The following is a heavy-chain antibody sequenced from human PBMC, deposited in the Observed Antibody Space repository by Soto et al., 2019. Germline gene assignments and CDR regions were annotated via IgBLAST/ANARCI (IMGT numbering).Heavy chain of an antibody. J-gene: IGHJ3*02. D-gene: IGHD6-13*01. Sequence: PGGSLRLSCAASGCTVSSSYMSWTRQAPGKGLEWVSLIYRDGSTYYADSVKGRFTISRDNSKNTVHLQMNSLRPEDTAVYYCASLRAAAASFDIWGQGTMVTVSS. CDR2: IYRDGST. V-gene: IGHV3-53*01. CDR1: GCTVSSSY. CDR3: ASLRAAAASFDI.